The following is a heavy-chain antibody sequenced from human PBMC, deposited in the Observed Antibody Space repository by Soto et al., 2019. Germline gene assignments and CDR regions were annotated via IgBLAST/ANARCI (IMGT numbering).Heavy chain of an antibody. CDR1: GGSISSGGYY. J-gene: IGHJ6*02. CDR3: ARDHVPTDYYYYGMDV. Sequence: SETLSLTCTVSGGSISSGGYYWSWIRQHPGKGLEWIGYIYYSGSTYCNPSLKSRVTISVDTSKNQFSPKLSSVTAADTAVYYCARDHVPTDYYYYGMDVWGQGTTVTVSS. CDR2: IYYSGST. D-gene: IGHD1-1*01. V-gene: IGHV4-31*03.